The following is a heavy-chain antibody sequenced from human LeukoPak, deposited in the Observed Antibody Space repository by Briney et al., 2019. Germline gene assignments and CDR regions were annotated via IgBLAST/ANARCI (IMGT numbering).Heavy chain of an antibody. CDR1: GFTFSSYG. CDR2: ISNDGSNK. J-gene: IGHJ4*02. Sequence: GGSLRLSCAASGFTFSSYGIHWVRQAPGKGLEWVAHISNDGSNKDYADSVKGRFTISRDNSENTLYLQINSLRAEDTAVYYCAKDQYVGSAALAGDYWGQGTLVIVSS. CDR3: AKDQYVGSAALAGDY. V-gene: IGHV3-30*18. D-gene: IGHD6-19*01.